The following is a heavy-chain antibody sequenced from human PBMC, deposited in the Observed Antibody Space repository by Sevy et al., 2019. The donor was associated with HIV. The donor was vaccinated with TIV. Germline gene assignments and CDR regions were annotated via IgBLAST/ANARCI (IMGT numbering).Heavy chain of an antibody. Sequence: GGSLRLSCTGSGFTFGDNAMSWFHQAPGMGLEWVGFIRSKDYGGATEYAESVQGRFTISRDDSKSIADLQMNSLKSEDTAVYYCTRGYYYDSSGYSDYWGQGTLVTVSS. CDR2: IRSKDYGGAT. J-gene: IGHJ4*02. V-gene: IGHV3-49*03. CDR1: GFTFGDNA. D-gene: IGHD3-22*01. CDR3: TRGYYYDSSGYSDY.